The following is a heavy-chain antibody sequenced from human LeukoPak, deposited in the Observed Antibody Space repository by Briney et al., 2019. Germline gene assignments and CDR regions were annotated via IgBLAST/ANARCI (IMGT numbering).Heavy chain of an antibody. CDR3: ARDTGGYYYYYAMDV. V-gene: IGHV3-30-3*01. CDR1: GFTFSNYV. D-gene: IGHD2-8*02. Sequence: GGPLRLSCAAPGFTFSNYVMHWVRQAPGKGLEWVADISYDGDNKYYADSVKGRFTISRDNSKNTLYLQMNSLGADDTALYYCARDTGGYYYYYAMDVWGQGTTVTVSS. J-gene: IGHJ6*02. CDR2: ISYDGDNK.